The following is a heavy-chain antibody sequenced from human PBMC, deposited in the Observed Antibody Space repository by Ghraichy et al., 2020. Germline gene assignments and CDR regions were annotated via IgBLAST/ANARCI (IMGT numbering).Heavy chain of an antibody. D-gene: IGHD3-22*01. CDR3: ARVQGAPFYYDSSGYYYFDY. CDR1: GGSISSGAYY. CDR2: ISYIGST. J-gene: IGHJ4*02. Sequence: SCTVSGGSISSGAYYWSWIRQHPGKGLEWIGFISYIGSTYYNPSLKSRLTLSVDTSENQFSLKLTSVTAADTAVYYCARVQGAPFYYDSSGYYYFDYWGQGTLVTVSS. V-gene: IGHV4-31*03.